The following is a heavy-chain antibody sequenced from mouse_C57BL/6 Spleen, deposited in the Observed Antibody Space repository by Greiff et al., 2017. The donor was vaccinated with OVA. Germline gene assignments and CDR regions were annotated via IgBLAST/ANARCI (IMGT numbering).Heavy chain of an antibody. CDR1: GYTFTSYW. D-gene: IGHD1-1*01. Sequence: QVQLQQSGAELVKPGASVKLSCKASGYTFTSYWMHWVKQRPGQGLEWIGMIHPNSGSTNYNEKFKSKATLTVDKSSSTAYMQLSSLTSEDSAVYYCARWVIYYYGSSCGDYWGQGTTLTVSS. CDR3: ARWVIYYYGSSCGDY. V-gene: IGHV1-64*01. J-gene: IGHJ2*01. CDR2: IHPNSGST.